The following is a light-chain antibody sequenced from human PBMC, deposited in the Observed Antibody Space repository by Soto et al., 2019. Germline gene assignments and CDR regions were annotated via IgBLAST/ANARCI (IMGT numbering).Light chain of an antibody. Sequence: DIPMTQSPSSLSASVGDRVTITCRASQSISSYLNWYQQKPGKAPKLLIYAASSLQSGVPSRFSGSGSGTDFTLTISSLQSEDFAVYYCQQYNNWPWTFGQGTKVDIK. J-gene: IGKJ1*01. CDR1: QSISSY. V-gene: IGKV1-39*01. CDR3: QQYNNWPWT. CDR2: AAS.